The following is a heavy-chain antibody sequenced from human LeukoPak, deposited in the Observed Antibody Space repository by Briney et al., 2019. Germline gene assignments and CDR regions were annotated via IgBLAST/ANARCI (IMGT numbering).Heavy chain of an antibody. Sequence: ASVKVSCKASGYTFTTYAIHWVRQAPGQRLEWLGWIDTGNGDTRYSQTFQGRVTITRDTSASTAYMELSSLRPEDTAMYYCARDMGSGSLHYWGQGTLVTVSS. V-gene: IGHV1-3*04. CDR3: ARDMGSGSLHY. J-gene: IGHJ4*02. CDR1: GYTFTTYA. D-gene: IGHD1-26*01. CDR2: IDTGNGDT.